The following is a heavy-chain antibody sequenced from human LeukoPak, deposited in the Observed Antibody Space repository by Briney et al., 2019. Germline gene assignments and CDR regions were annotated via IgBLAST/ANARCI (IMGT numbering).Heavy chain of an antibody. J-gene: IGHJ6*04. CDR3: TTQSTPYYYYGMDV. V-gene: IGHV3-15*01. D-gene: IGHD2-2*01. CDR1: GFTFSNAW. Sequence: GGSLRLSCAASGFTFSNAWMSWVRQAPGKGLEWVGRIKSKTDGGTTDYAAPVKGRFTISRDDSKNTLYLQMNSLKTEDTAVYYCTTQSTPYYYYGMDVWGKGTTVTVSS. CDR2: IKSKTDGGTT.